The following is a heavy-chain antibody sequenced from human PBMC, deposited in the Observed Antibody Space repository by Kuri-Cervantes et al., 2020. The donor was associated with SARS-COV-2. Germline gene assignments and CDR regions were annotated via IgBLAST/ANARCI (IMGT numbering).Heavy chain of an antibody. CDR1: GFTFSGSA. J-gene: IGHJ4*02. CDR3: ARGGQYYSPPLDY. Sequence: GGSLRLSCAASGFTFSGSAMHWVRQASGKGLEWVGRIRSKANSYATAYAASVKGRFTISRDDSKNTAYLQMNSPRSEDTAVYYCARGGQYYSPPLDYWGQGTLVTVSS. V-gene: IGHV3-73*01. CDR2: IRSKANSYAT. D-gene: IGHD3-10*01.